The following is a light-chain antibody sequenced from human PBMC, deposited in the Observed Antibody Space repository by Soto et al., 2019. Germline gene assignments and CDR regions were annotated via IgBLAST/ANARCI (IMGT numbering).Light chain of an antibody. CDR3: QQADSLPLN. CDR2: GAS. J-gene: IGKJ4*01. V-gene: IGKV1D-12*01. Sequence: DIQMTQSPSSVSASIGDTVTITCRASQDISTLLAWYQQKPGKAPKLLIYGASTLESGVPSRFSGRGSGTDLTLTISSLQPEDFATYFCQQADSLPLNFGGGTKVDI. CDR1: QDISTL.